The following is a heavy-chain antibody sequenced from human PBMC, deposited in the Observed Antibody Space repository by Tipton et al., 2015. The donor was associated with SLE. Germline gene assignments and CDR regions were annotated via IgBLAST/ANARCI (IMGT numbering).Heavy chain of an antibody. V-gene: IGHV3-30*03. J-gene: IGHJ3*01. CDR1: GFTFSSYG. CDR2: ISYDAYNE. CDR3: TRDYAELRGVDL. Sequence: SLRLSCAASGFTFSSYGMYWVRQAPGKGLEWVALISYDAYNEYYANSVKGRFTISRDNSKNTLYLQMNSLRAEDTAVCYCTRDYAELRGVDLWGQGTKVAVSS. D-gene: IGHD3-10*01.